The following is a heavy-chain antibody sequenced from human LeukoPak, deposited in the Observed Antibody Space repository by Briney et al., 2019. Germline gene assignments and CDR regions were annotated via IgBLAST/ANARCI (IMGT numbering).Heavy chain of an antibody. Sequence: GGSLRLSCAASGFTFSYYAMTWVRQAPGRGLEWVSAISDSGDNTDHADSVKGRFTISRDNSKNTLYLQMNSLRAEDTAVYYCAKIGEYCSGGSCYSYYFDYWGQGTLVTVSS. CDR2: ISDSGDNT. CDR3: AKIGEYCSGGSCYSYYFDY. J-gene: IGHJ4*02. D-gene: IGHD2-15*01. CDR1: GFTFSYYA. V-gene: IGHV3-23*01.